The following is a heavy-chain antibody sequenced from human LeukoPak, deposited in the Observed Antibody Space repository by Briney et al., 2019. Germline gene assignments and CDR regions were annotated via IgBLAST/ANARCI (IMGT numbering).Heavy chain of an antibody. CDR1: GFSVSNNY. V-gene: IGHV3-66*01. CDR3: ARESRSYYFGSGTYDAFDI. D-gene: IGHD3-10*01. Sequence: PGGSLRLSCAASGFSVSNNYISWVRQAPGKGLEWVSLIYSGGNTYYADPLKDRFTISRDTSMDTVFLQIASLRAGDTAVYYCARESRSYYFGSGTYDAFDIWGQGTMVTVSS. CDR2: IYSGGNT. J-gene: IGHJ3*02.